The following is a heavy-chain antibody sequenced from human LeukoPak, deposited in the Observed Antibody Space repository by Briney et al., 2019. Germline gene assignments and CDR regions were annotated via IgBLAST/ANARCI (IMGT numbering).Heavy chain of an antibody. CDR2: INHSGST. V-gene: IGHV4-34*01. D-gene: IGHD3-9*01. CDR3: ARGIPRLRYFDWLSTGWFDP. CDR1: GGSFSGYY. J-gene: IGHJ5*02. Sequence: SETLSLTCAVYGGSFSGYYWSWIRQPPGKGLEWIGEINHSGSTNYNPSLKSRVTISVDTSKNQFSPKLSSVTAADTAVYYCARGIPRLRYFDWLSTGWFDPWGQGTLVTVSS.